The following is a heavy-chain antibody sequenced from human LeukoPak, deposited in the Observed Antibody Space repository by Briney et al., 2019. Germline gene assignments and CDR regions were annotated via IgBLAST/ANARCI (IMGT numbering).Heavy chain of an antibody. CDR2: IYTSGST. CDR1: GGSISSGSYY. J-gene: IGHJ4*02. V-gene: IGHV4-61*02. Sequence: PSETLSLTCTVSGGSISSGSYYWSWIRQPAGKGLEWIGRIYTSGSTNYNPSLKSRVTISVDTSKNQFSLKLSSVTAADTAVYYCARSQVGSWYGEGFDYWGQGTLVTVSS. CDR3: ARSQVGSWYGEGFDY. D-gene: IGHD6-13*01.